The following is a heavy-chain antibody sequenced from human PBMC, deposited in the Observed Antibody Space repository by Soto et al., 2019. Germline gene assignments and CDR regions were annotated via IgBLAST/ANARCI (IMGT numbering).Heavy chain of an antibody. J-gene: IGHJ4*02. V-gene: IGHV4-39*01. Sequence: QLQLQESGPGLVKPSETLSLTCAVSGGSVSSGGNYWGWIRQSPGKGLEWIGSVHDTGTTHYNPSLTSGVPMSVDTSKNQFSLIVNSVTAGDTAVYYCARGLSSPSAAGVWGQGTLVTVSS. CDR3: ARGLSSPSAAGV. CDR2: VHDTGTT. CDR1: GGSVSSGGNY. D-gene: IGHD6-6*01.